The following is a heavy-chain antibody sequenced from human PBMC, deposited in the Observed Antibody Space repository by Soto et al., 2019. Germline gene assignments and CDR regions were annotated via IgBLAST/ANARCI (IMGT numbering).Heavy chain of an antibody. V-gene: IGHV1-46*01. CDR3: KSRIAVAGTHFDY. CDR1: GYTFTSYY. Sequence: GASVKVSCKASGYTFTSYYMHWVRQAPGQGLEWMGIINPSGGSTSYAQKFQGRVTMTRDTSTSTVYMELSSLRSEDTAVYYCKSRIAVAGTHFDYWGQGTLVTVSS. J-gene: IGHJ4*02. D-gene: IGHD6-19*01. CDR2: INPSGGST.